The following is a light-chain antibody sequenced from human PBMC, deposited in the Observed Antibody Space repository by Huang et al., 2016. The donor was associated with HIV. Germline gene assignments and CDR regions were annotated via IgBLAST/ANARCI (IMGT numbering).Light chain of an antibody. CDR2: AAS. CDR3: QQYYSTPYT. J-gene: IGKJ2*01. CDR1: QDIVIS. Sequence: DIQVTQSPSSLSASVGDRVTITCRATQDIVISFAWYQQTPGKTPKLLLFAASRLASGVPSRFSGSGSGTDHTLTIASLQPGDFATYYCQQYYSTPYTFGQGTKLEIK. V-gene: IGKV1-NL1*01.